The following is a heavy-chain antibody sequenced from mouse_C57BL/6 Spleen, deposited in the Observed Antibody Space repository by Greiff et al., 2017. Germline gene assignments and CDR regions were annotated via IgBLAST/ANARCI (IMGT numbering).Heavy chain of an antibody. CDR3: ARGHYCSAFPSWYFDG. D-gene: IGHD1-1*01. Sequence: EVMLVESGGGLVKPGGSLKLSCAASGFTFSSYTMSWVRQTPEKRLEWVATISGGGGNTYYPDSVKGRFTISRDNAKDTLYLQMSSLRSEDTALYYCARGHYCSAFPSWYFDGWGTGTTVTVSS. CDR1: GFTFSSYT. V-gene: IGHV5-9*01. CDR2: ISGGGGNT. J-gene: IGHJ1*03.